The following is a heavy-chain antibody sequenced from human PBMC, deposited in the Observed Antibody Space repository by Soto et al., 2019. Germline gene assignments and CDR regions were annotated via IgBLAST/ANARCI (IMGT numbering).Heavy chain of an antibody. CDR2: FYYSGST. CDR3: ARSGDASPGGSYYYYYGMDV. Sequence: QLQLQESGPGLVKPSETLSLTCTVSGVSISSSSYYWGWIRQPPGKGLEWIGTFYYSGSTYYNPSLQRRDSIAGDTPKNQYSLNLSSVTAADTAVYYCARSGDASPGGSYYYYYGMDVWGQGTTVTVSS. V-gene: IGHV4-39*01. D-gene: IGHD2-15*01. CDR1: GVSISSSSYY. J-gene: IGHJ6*02.